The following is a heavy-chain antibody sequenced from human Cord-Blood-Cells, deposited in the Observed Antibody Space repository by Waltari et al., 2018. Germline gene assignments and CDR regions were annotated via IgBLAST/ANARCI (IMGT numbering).Heavy chain of an antibody. J-gene: IGHJ3*02. CDR1: VLALSNDTLC. D-gene: IGHD3-16*01. V-gene: IGHV2-26*01. Sequence: QATFKGLGPVLVKPTENLTLTYTVSVLALSNDTLCMSCMRPPPGKALEWLAHIFSNDEKSYSTSLKSRLTISKDTSKSQVVLTMTNMDPVDTATYYCARLSRSLGLSDAFDIWGQGTMVTVSS. CDR2: IFSNDEK. CDR3: ARLSRSLGLSDAFDI.